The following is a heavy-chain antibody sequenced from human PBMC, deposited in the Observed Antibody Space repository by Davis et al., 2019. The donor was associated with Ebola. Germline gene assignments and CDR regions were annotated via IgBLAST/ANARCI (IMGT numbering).Heavy chain of an antibody. V-gene: IGHV3-23*01. CDR3: ARGGGDYYYYGLDI. CDR1: GFRFDTYA. D-gene: IGHD2-15*01. Sequence: GGSLRLSCAASGFRFDTYALTWVRQAPGKGLEWVSSVPSRGDKRYYADSVKGRFTISRDDSQSTLFLQMNSLRPDDAAVYYCARGGGDYYYYGLDIWGQGTTVTVSS. J-gene: IGHJ6*02. CDR2: VPSRGDKR.